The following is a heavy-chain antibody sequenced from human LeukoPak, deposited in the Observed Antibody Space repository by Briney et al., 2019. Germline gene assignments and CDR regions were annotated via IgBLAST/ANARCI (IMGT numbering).Heavy chain of an antibody. CDR3: ARGSSWFDY. D-gene: IGHD6-13*01. J-gene: IGHJ4*02. Sequence: GGSLRLSCAASGITFSNHAMTWVRQAPGKGLEWVSSISSSSSYIYYADSVKGRFTISRDNAKNSLYLQMNSLRAEDTAVYYCARGSSWFDYWGQGTLVTVSS. V-gene: IGHV3-21*01. CDR2: ISSSSSYI. CDR1: GITFSNHA.